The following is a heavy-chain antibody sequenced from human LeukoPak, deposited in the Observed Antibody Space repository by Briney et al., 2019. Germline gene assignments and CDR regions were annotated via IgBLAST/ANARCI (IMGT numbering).Heavy chain of an antibody. Sequence: MPSETLSLTCTVSGGSISSYYWGWIRQPPGKGLEWIGYIYYSGSTNYNPSLKSRVTISVDTSKNQFSLKLSSVTAADTAVYYCARVSDGSSGGSCCYYYYMDVWGKGTTVTVSS. J-gene: IGHJ6*03. CDR2: IYYSGST. CDR1: GGSISSYY. V-gene: IGHV4-59*01. CDR3: ARVSDGSSGGSCCYYYYMDV. D-gene: IGHD2-15*01.